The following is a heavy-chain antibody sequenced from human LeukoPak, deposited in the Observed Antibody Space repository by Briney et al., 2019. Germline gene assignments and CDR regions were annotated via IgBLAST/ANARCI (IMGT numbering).Heavy chain of an antibody. CDR1: GGSISSGSYY. Sequence: SETLSLTCTVSGGSISSGSYYWSWIRQPAGKGLEWIGRIYTSGSTNYNPSLKSRVTISVDTSKNQFSLKLISVTAADTSVCYCARWGGDLDYYFDYWGQGTLVTVSS. CDR2: IYTSGST. CDR3: ARWGGDLDYYFDY. J-gene: IGHJ4*02. D-gene: IGHD3-16*01. V-gene: IGHV4-61*02.